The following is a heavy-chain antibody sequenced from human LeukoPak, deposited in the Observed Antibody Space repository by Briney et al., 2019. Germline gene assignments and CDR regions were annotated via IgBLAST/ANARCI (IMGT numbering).Heavy chain of an antibody. CDR3: ARRPLGSGYSYGWYYFDY. V-gene: IGHV5-51*01. J-gene: IGHJ4*02. Sequence: GESLKISCKGSGYSFTSYWIGWVRQMPGKGLEWMGIIYPGASDTTYSPSFQGQVTISADKSIGTAHLQWSSLKASDTAIYYCARRPLGSGYSYGWYYFDYWGQGTLVTVSS. CDR2: IYPGASDT. D-gene: IGHD5-18*01. CDR1: GYSFTSYW.